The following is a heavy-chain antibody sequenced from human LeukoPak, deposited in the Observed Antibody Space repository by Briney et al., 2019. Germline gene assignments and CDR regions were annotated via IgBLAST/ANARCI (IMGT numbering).Heavy chain of an antibody. J-gene: IGHJ4*02. CDR3: ARDITELERLFDY. D-gene: IGHD1-1*01. Sequence: GGSLRLSCAASGFTFSSYEMNWVRQAPGEGLEWVSYISSSGSTIYYADSVKGRFTISRGNAKNSLYLQMNSLRAEDTAVYYCARDITELERLFDYWGQGTLVTVSS. CDR2: ISSSGSTI. CDR1: GFTFSSYE. V-gene: IGHV3-48*03.